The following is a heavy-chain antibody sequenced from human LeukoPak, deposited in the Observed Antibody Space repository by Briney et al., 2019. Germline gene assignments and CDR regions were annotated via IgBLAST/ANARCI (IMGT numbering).Heavy chain of an antibody. D-gene: IGHD6-13*01. Sequence: GGSLRLSCAASGFTFDDYAMHWVRQAPGKGLEWVSGISWNSGSIGYADSVKGRFTISRDNAKNSLYLQMSSLRAEDTAVYYCARDSRQQLPHWGQGTLVTVSS. CDR3: ARDSRQQLPH. J-gene: IGHJ4*02. CDR2: ISWNSGSI. V-gene: IGHV3-9*01. CDR1: GFTFDDYA.